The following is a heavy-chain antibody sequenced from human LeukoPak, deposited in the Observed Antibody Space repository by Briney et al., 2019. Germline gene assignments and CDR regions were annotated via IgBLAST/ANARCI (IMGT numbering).Heavy chain of an antibody. CDR1: GFTFSSFG. J-gene: IGHJ3*02. CDR2: IFGDGSRT. V-gene: IGHV3-74*01. Sequence: GRSLTLSCAASGFTFSSFGMHWVRHAPGQGLVWVSLIFGDGSRTNYADSVKGRFTISRDNAKNTLYLQMNSLRAEDTAVYYCARDFGRPGATNAFDIWGQGAVVTVSS. D-gene: IGHD1-26*01. CDR3: ARDFGRPGATNAFDI.